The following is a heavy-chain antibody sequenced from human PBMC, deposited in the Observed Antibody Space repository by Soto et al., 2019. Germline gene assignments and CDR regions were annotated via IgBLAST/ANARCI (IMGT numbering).Heavy chain of an antibody. CDR1: GFTFSSFW. V-gene: IGHV3-23*01. D-gene: IGHD3-10*01. CDR2: ISGSGGST. Sequence: GGSLRLSCAASGFTFSSFWIHWVRQAPGKGPVWVSAISGSGGSTYYADSVKGRFTISRDNSKNTLYLQMNSLRSEDTAVYYCARGVSSLLWFGESYDYYYYMDVWGKGTTVTVSS. J-gene: IGHJ6*03. CDR3: ARGVSSLLWFGESYDYYYYMDV.